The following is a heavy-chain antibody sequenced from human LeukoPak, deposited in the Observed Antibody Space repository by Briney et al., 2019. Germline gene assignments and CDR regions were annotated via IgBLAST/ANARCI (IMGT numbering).Heavy chain of an antibody. CDR3: ARDSDDILTGYPDY. CDR1: GYTFTSYG. D-gene: IGHD3-9*01. Sequence: ASVKVSCKASGYTFTSYGISWVRQAPGQGLERMGWISAYNGNTNYAQKLQGRVTMTTDTSTSTAYMELRSLRSDDTAVYYCARDSDDILTGYPDYWGQGTLVTVSS. CDR2: ISAYNGNT. V-gene: IGHV1-18*01. J-gene: IGHJ4*02.